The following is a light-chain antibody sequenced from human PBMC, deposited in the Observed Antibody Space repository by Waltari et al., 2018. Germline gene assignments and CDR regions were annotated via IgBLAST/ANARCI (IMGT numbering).Light chain of an antibody. CDR1: SRDVVGSNY. CDR2: HVS. CDR3: CSYAGSYPWV. Sequence: QSALTQPRSVSGSPGQSVIISSTGTSRDVVGSNYVSWYQHHPGKAPKLMIYHVSKRPAGVPDRFSGSKSGNTASLTISGLQAEDEADYYCCSYAGSYPWVFGGGTKLTVL. V-gene: IGLV2-11*01. J-gene: IGLJ3*02.